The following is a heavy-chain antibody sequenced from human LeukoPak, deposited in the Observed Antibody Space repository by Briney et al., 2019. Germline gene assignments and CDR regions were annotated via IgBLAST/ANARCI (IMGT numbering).Heavy chain of an antibody. J-gene: IGHJ4*02. CDR2: IYSGGST. Sequence: PGGSLKLSCAASGFTVSSNYMSWVRQAPGKGLEWVSAIYSGGSTYYADSVKGRFTISRDNSKNTLYLQMNSLRAEDTAVYYCARVGWLRFLDYWGQGTLVTVSS. CDR1: GFTVSSNY. D-gene: IGHD5-12*01. CDR3: ARVGWLRFLDY. V-gene: IGHV3-53*01.